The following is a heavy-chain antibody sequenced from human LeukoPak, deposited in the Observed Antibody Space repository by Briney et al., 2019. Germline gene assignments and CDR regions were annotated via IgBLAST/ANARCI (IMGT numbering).Heavy chain of an antibody. Sequence: SETLSLTCTVSGGSISPYCWSWIRQPPGKGLEWIGYIFYTGNTNYNPSLKSRVTISVDTSKNQFSLKLDSVTAADAAVFYWGRHYYDSSGYDVFDIGAKGKMVTVSS. CDR2: IFYTGNT. J-gene: IGHJ3*02. V-gene: IGHV4-59*01. D-gene: IGHD3-22*01. CDR3: GRHYYDSSGYDVFDI. CDR1: GGSISPYC.